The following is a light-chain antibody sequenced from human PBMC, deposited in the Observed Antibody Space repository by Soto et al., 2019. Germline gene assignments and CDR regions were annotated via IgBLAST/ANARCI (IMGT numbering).Light chain of an antibody. CDR3: AAWDDSLNGWV. Sequence: QSVLTQPPSTSGTPGQRVTISCSGSSSNIGRNTVSWYQQLPGTAPKVLIYSNDQRPSGVPDRFSGSKSGTSASLAISGLQSEDEADYYCAAWDDSLNGWVFGGGTKLTVL. V-gene: IGLV1-44*01. CDR2: SND. CDR1: SSNIGRNT. J-gene: IGLJ3*02.